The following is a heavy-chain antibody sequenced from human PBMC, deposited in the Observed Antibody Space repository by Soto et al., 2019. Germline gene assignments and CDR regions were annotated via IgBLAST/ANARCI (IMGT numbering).Heavy chain of an antibody. J-gene: IGHJ4*02. CDR2: ISSSSSTI. Sequence: GGSLRLSCAASGFTFSSYSMNWVRQAPGKGLEWVSYISSSSSTIYYADSVKGRFTISRDNAKNSLYLQMNSLRAEDTAVYYCARALIFYDILTGEADYWGQGTLVTVSS. CDR3: ARALIFYDILTGEADY. V-gene: IGHV3-48*01. D-gene: IGHD3-9*01. CDR1: GFTFSSYS.